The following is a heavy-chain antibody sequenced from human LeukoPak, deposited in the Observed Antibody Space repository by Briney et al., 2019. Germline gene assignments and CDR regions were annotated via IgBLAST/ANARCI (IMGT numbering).Heavy chain of an antibody. Sequence: GGSLRLSCAASGFTFDDYGMSWVRQAPGKGLEWVSGINWNGGSTGYADSVKGRFTISRDNSKNTLYLQMNSLRAEDTAVYYCAKDSSSWYSRPPDEGYFQHWGQGTLVTVSS. CDR2: INWNGGST. CDR1: GFTFDDYG. CDR3: AKDSSSWYSRPPDEGYFQH. V-gene: IGHV3-20*04. J-gene: IGHJ1*01. D-gene: IGHD6-13*01.